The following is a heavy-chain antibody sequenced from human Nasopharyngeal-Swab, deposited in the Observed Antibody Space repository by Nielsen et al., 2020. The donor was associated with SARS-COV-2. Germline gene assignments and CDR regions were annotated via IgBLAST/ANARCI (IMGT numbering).Heavy chain of an antibody. J-gene: IGHJ4*02. D-gene: IGHD5-18*01. Sequence: GESLKISCAASGFTFSGYGMHWVRQAPGKGLEWVAVIWYDGSNKYYADSVKGRFTISRDNSKNTLYLQMNSLRAEDTAVYYCARDGYGFDYWGQGTLVTVSS. V-gene: IGHV3-33*01. CDR1: GFTFSGYG. CDR2: IWYDGSNK. CDR3: ARDGYGFDY.